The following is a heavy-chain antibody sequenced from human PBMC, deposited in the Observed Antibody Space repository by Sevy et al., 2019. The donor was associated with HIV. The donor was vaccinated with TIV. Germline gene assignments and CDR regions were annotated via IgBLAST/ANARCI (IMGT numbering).Heavy chain of an antibody. CDR2: INPNSGGT. D-gene: IGHD3-10*01. CDR1: GYTFTGYY. Sequence: ASVKVSCKASGYTFTGYYMHWVRQAPGQGLEWMGWINPNSGGTNYPQKFQGRVTMTRDTSISTAYMELSRLRSDDTAVYYCARGGSGRGKNWFDPWGQGTLVTVSS. V-gene: IGHV1-2*02. J-gene: IGHJ5*02. CDR3: ARGGSGRGKNWFDP.